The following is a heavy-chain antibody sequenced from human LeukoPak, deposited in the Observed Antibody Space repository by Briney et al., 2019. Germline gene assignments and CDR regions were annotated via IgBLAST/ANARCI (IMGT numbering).Heavy chain of an antibody. J-gene: IGHJ6*03. V-gene: IGHV3-20*04. CDR1: GFTFDNYG. CDR3: AKAVGATSDYYYYMDV. CDR2: INWNGGST. Sequence: PGGSLRLSCAASGFTFDNYGMNWVRQVPGKGLEWVSGINWNGGSTGYADSVKGRFTISRDNAKNSLYLQMHSLRAEDTALYYCAKAVGATSDYYYYMDVWGKGTTVTISS. D-gene: IGHD1-26*01.